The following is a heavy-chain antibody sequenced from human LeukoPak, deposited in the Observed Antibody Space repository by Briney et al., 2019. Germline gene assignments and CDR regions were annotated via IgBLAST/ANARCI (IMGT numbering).Heavy chain of an antibody. CDR2: ISGSGGST. CDR1: GFTFSSYA. D-gene: IGHD3-9*01. Sequence: PGGSLRLSCAPSGFTFSSYAISGVRQAPGRGVEWVSAISGSGGSTYYADSVKGRFTISRDNSKNTLYLQMNSLRAEDTAVYYCAKGRLDWLSLDYWGQGTLVSVSS. V-gene: IGHV3-23*01. J-gene: IGHJ4*02. CDR3: AKGRLDWLSLDY.